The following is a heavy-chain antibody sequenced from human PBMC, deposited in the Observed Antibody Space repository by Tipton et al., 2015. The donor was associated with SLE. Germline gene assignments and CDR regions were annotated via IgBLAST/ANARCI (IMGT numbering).Heavy chain of an antibody. D-gene: IGHD3-10*01. CDR2: ISDSGSA. Sequence: PGLVKPSETLSLTCTVSGGSMSSYYWSWIRQPPGKGLEWIGYISDSGSATYNSSLKSRVTISVDTSKNQFSLTLSSVTAADTAVYYCARDWIMVPGVIRYYAMDVWGQGTTVTVSS. CDR1: GGSMSSYY. V-gene: IGHV4-59*01. CDR3: ARDWIMVPGVIRYYAMDV. J-gene: IGHJ6*02.